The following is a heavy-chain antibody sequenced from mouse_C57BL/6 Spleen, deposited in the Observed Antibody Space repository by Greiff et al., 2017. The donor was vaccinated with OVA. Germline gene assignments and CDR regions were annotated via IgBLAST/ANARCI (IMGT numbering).Heavy chain of an antibody. D-gene: IGHD1-1*01. CDR2: INPNNGGT. Sequence: VQLQQSGPELVKPGASVKIPCKASGYTFTDYNMDWVKQSHGKSLEWIGDINPNNGGTIYNQKFKGKATLTVDKSSSTAYMELRSLTSEDTAVYYCERGVIYYYGSSYWYFDVWGTGTTVTVSS. V-gene: IGHV1-18*01. J-gene: IGHJ1*03. CDR1: GYTFTDYN. CDR3: ERGVIYYYGSSYWYFDV.